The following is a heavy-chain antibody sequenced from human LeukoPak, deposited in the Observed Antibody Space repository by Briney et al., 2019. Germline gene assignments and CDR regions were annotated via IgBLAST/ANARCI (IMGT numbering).Heavy chain of an antibody. V-gene: IGHV1-18*01. Sequence: ASVKVSCKASGYTFTNHGISWLRQAPGQALEWKGWISATNGNTYYAQTLQGRVTFTTDTFTSTAYMELRDLRSDDTAVYYCAKGATGWSRDHWGQGTLVTVSS. J-gene: IGHJ4*02. CDR2: ISATNGNT. CDR3: AKGATGWSRDH. CDR1: GYTFTNHG. D-gene: IGHD6-19*01.